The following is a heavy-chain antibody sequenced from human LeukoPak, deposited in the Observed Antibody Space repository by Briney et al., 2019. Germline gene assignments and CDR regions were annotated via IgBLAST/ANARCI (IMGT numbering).Heavy chain of an antibody. CDR3: VKDSYYYGSGSYYSPGDFDY. CDR1: GFTFSSYA. CDR2: IISNGGST. D-gene: IGHD3-10*01. Sequence: GGSLRLSCSASGFTFSSYAMHWVRHAPGKGLEYVSAIISNGGSTYYADSVKGRFTISRDNSKNTLYLQMSSLRAEDTAVYYCVKDSYYYGSGSYYSPGDFDYWGQGTLVTVSS. V-gene: IGHV3-64D*06. J-gene: IGHJ4*02.